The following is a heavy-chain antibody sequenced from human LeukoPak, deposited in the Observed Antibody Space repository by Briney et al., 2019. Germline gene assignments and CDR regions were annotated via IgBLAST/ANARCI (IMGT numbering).Heavy chain of an antibody. J-gene: IGHJ4*02. CDR2: ISRGGDTI. CDR1: GFTFSDYA. D-gene: IGHD1-7*01. V-gene: IGHV3-11*01. Sequence: GGFLRLSCAASGFTFSDYAMSWIRQAPGQGLEWVSYISRGGDTIDYADSVKGRFSISRDNAKNSLYLQMNSLRAEDTAVYYCAGYHWNSGVVYWGQGTLVTVSS. CDR3: AGYHWNSGVVY.